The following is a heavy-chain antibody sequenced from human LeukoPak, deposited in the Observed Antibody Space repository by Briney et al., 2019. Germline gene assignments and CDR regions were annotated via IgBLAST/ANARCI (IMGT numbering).Heavy chain of an antibody. V-gene: IGHV4-59*08. CDR2: IYYNGIT. D-gene: IGHD1-26*01. CDR1: GGSFSGYY. CDR3: ASLGGTYDY. J-gene: IGHJ4*02. Sequence: SETLSLTCAVYGGSFSGYYWSWIRQPPGKGLEWIGYIYYNGITTSNPSLKSRVTISIDTSKSQVSLKLSSVTAADTAVYYCASLGGTYDYWGQGILVTVSS.